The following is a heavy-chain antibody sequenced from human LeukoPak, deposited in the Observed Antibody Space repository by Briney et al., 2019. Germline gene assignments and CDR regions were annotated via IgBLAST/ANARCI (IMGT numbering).Heavy chain of an antibody. J-gene: IGHJ4*02. V-gene: IGHV3-30*18. CDR1: GFTFSSYG. CDR3: AKDMEEYYYDSSGSPFD. CDR2: ISYDGSNK. Sequence: GRSLRLSCAASGFTFSSYGMHWVRQAPGKGLEWVAVISYDGSNKYYADSVKGRFTISRDNSKNTLYLQMNSLRAEDTAVYYCAKDMEEYYYDSSGSPFDWGQGTLVTVSS. D-gene: IGHD3-22*01.